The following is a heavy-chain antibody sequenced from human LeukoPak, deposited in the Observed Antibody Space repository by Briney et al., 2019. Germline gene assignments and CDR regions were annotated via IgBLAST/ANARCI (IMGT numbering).Heavy chain of an antibody. J-gene: IGHJ4*02. CDR3: ARAHTRYSSSWYYFDY. Sequence: ASVKVSCKASRYTFTGYYMHWVRQAPGQGLEWMGWINPNSGGTNYAQKFQGWVTMTRDTSISTAYMELSRLRSDDTAVYYCARAHTRYSSSWYYFDYWGQGTLVTVSS. V-gene: IGHV1-2*04. CDR1: RYTFTGYY. CDR2: INPNSGGT. D-gene: IGHD6-13*01.